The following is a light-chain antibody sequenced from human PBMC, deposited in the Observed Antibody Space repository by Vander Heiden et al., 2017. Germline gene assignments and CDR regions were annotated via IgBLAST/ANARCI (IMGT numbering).Light chain of an antibody. CDR3: CSYAGSLWV. V-gene: IGLV2-11*01. J-gene: IGLJ3*02. Sequence: SALTQPRSVSGSPGQSVTISCTGTSRDVGGYNYVSWYQQHPGKAPKLMIYEVTKRPSGVPDRFAGSKSGSMASLTGSGLQAEDEADYYGCSYAGSLWVFGGGTELTAL. CDR2: EVT. CDR1: SRDVGGYNY.